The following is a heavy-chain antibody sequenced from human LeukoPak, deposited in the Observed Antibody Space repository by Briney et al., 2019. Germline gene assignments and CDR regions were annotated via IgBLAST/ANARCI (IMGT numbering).Heavy chain of an antibody. J-gene: IGHJ3*02. CDR3: ARGSRFGVVERDAFDI. V-gene: IGHV3-74*01. CDR1: GFTFSDTW. CDR2: IRSDGSDA. Sequence: PGGSLRLSCAASGFTFSDTWMHWVRQVPGKGLVWVSRIRSDGSDARYAESVKGRFTISRDNAKNSLYLQVNSLRAEDTAVYYCARGSRFGVVERDAFDIWGQGTMVTVSS. D-gene: IGHD3-3*01.